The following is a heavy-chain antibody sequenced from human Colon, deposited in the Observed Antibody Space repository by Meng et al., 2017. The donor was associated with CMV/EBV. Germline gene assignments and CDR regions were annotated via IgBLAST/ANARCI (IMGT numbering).Heavy chain of an antibody. CDR2: INHSGST. CDR3: ARAPYYYYGMDV. V-gene: IGHV4-34*01. CDR1: GGSFSGYY. Sequence: GSLRLSCAVYGGSFSGYYWSWIRQPPGKGLEWIGEINHSGSTNYNPSLKSRVTISVDTSKNQFSLKLSSVTAADTAVYYCARAPYYYYGMDVWGQGTTVTVS. J-gene: IGHJ6*02.